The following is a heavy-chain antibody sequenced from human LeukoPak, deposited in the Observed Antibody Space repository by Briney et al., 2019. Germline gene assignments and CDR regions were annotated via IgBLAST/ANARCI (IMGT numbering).Heavy chain of an antibody. J-gene: IGHJ4*02. V-gene: IGHV4-34*01. CDR3: ARRLTGTVHFYFDY. Sequence: SETLSLTCAVYGGSFSGYYWSWIRQPPGKGLEWIGEINHSGSTNYNPSLKSRATISVDTSKNQFSLKLSSVTAADTAVYYCARRLTGTVHFYFDYWGQGTLVTVSS. CDR2: INHSGST. CDR1: GGSFSGYY. D-gene: IGHD3-9*01.